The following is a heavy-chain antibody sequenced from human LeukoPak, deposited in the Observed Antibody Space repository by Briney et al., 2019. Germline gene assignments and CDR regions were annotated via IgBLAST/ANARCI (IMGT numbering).Heavy chain of an antibody. V-gene: IGHV3-7*01. Sequence: GGSLRLSCEASGFTFSIYWMAWGRQAPGEGLEWGANIQQDGSEKYYLDSVKGRLTVSRDNAQNTLYLQMNSLRAEGTAVYYCARDSSTTFWSYYPDYWGQGTLVTVSS. CDR1: GFTFSIYW. D-gene: IGHD3-10*01. CDR3: ARDSSTTFWSYYPDY. CDR2: IQQDGSEK. J-gene: IGHJ4*02.